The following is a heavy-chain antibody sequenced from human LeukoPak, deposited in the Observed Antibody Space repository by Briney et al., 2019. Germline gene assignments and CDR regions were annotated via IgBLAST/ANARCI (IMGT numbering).Heavy chain of an antibody. CDR3: ARRPLAATRPDY. CDR1: GYTFTSYD. CDR2: MNPNSGNT. J-gene: IGHJ4*02. Sequence: ASVKVSCKASGYTFTSYDINWVRQATGQGLEWVGWMNPNSGNTGYAQKFQGRVTMTRNTSISTAYMELSSLRSEDTAVYYCARRPLAATRPDYWGQGTLVTVSS. V-gene: IGHV1-8*01. D-gene: IGHD2-15*01.